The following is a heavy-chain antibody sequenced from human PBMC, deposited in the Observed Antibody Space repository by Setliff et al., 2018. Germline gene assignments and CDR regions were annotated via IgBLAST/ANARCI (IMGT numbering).Heavy chain of an antibody. Sequence: PSETLSLTCAASGGTFSDYYWTWIRQPPGKGLGWIGEINHSGSSNYNPSLKSRVTISVDTSKNQFSLKLSSVTAADTAVYYCARVNYGGNSHGYWGQGTLVTVSS. CDR3: ARVNYGGNSHGY. D-gene: IGHD4-17*01. CDR2: INHSGSS. V-gene: IGHV4-34*01. J-gene: IGHJ4*02. CDR1: GGTFSDYY.